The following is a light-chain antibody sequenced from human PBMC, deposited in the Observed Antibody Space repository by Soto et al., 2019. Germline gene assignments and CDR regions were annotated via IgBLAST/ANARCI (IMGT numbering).Light chain of an antibody. J-gene: IGKJ4*01. Sequence: EIVMTQSPATLSVSPGERATLSCRASQRVSSKLAWYQQKPGQAPRLIIYASSTRATDIPARFSGSGSGTDFTLTISSLQSEDFEVYYCQQYYDWPPAFGGGTKVEIK. V-gene: IGKV3-15*01. CDR1: QRVSSK. CDR3: QQYYDWPPA. CDR2: ASS.